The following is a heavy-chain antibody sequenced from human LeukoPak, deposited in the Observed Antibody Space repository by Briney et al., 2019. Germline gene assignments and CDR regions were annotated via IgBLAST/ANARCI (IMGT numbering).Heavy chain of an antibody. Sequence: PSETLSLTCTVSGASISSYYWNWIRQPPGKELEWIAYIYSSGNTNYNPSLKSRVTISLDTSKNQFSLKLSSVTAADTAVYYCARVGRGSDFDYWGQGTLVTVSS. D-gene: IGHD1-26*01. CDR3: ARVGRGSDFDY. CDR1: GASISSYY. V-gene: IGHV4-59*01. J-gene: IGHJ4*02. CDR2: IYSSGNT.